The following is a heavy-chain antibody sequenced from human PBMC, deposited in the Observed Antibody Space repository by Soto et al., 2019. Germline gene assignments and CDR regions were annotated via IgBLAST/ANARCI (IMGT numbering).Heavy chain of an antibody. Sequence: QVKLQESGPGLATPSGTLFLTCAVSGVSISSGNWWTWVRQTPQRGLEYIGEIFHDGTANYYPSFERRVAISVDTSKKQFSLKLTSVTAADTAIYFCARLVYDTRLNYMYFDFWGQGALVTVSS. CDR3: ARLVYDTRLNYMYFDF. CDR1: GVSISSGNW. V-gene: IGHV4-4*02. J-gene: IGHJ4*02. CDR2: IFHDGTA. D-gene: IGHD2-8*01.